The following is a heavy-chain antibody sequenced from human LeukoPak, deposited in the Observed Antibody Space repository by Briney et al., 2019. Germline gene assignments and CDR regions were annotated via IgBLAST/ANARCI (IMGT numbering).Heavy chain of an antibody. J-gene: IGHJ6*02. CDR2: ISSSSSYI. CDR1: GFTFSSYS. Sequence: GGSLRLSCAASGFTFSSYSMNWVRQAPGKGLEWVSSISSSSSYIYYADSVKGRITISRDNAKNSLYLQMNSLRAEDTAVYYCARDQVVQGAPDYGMDVWGQGTTVTVSS. CDR3: ARDQVVQGAPDYGMDV. D-gene: IGHD2-15*01. V-gene: IGHV3-21*01.